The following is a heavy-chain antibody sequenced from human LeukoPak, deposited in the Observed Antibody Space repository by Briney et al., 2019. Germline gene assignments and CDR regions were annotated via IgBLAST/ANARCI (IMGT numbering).Heavy chain of an antibody. CDR1: GVIFSSYG. V-gene: IGHV3-23*01. CDR3: AKGSGWSYSHGMDV. D-gene: IGHD6-19*01. Sequence: GGSLRLSCAASGVIFSSYGVSWVRQAPGKGLEWGSGTSGSGGSTYYADSVKSRFTISRDNFKSTVFLQMSTLRAEDTAVYYCAKGSGWSYSHGMDVWGQGTTVTVSS. CDR2: TSGSGGST. J-gene: IGHJ6*02.